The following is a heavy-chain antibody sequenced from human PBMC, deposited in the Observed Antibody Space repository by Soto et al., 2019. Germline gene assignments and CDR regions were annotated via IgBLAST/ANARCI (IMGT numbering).Heavy chain of an antibody. Sequence: GESLKISCKGSGYSFSSYWIAWVRHTPGKGLEWMGIISPGDSDARYSPSFQGQVTISADKSSNTAYVQWSSLKASDTAVYYCARDPLSHGDHFYLDYWGQGALVTVSS. CDR3: ARDPLSHGDHFYLDY. CDR1: GYSFSSYW. D-gene: IGHD4-17*01. J-gene: IGHJ4*02. V-gene: IGHV5-51*01. CDR2: ISPGDSDA.